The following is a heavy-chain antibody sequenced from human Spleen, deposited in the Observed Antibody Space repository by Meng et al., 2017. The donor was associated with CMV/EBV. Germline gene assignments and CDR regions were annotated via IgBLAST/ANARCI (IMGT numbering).Heavy chain of an antibody. D-gene: IGHD3-22*01. Sequence: VALQESGPGLVKPSQTLSLTCTVSGGSISSGDYYLSWIRQPPGKGLEWIGYIYYSGSTYYNPSLKSRVTISVDTSKNQFSLKLSSVTAADTAVYYCARGGYYDSSGAPRFDYWGQGTLVTVSS. J-gene: IGHJ4*02. V-gene: IGHV4-30-4*08. CDR1: GGSISSGDYY. CDR3: ARGGYYDSSGAPRFDY. CDR2: IYYSGST.